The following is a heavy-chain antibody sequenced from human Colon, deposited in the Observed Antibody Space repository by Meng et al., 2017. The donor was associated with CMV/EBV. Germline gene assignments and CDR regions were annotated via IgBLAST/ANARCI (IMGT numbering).Heavy chain of an antibody. D-gene: IGHD1-1*01. J-gene: IGHJ4*02. CDR2: ISGSTGYT. CDR1: GYTFTSYG. V-gene: IGHV1-18*01. CDR3: ARGRPNWSGVLDY. Sequence: QVQLVQCGAEVKEPGASVLVSCMSSGYTFTSYGINWVRQAPGQGLEWMGWISGSTGYTNRAQKFQGRVTMTTDTSTSTAYLVLTSLTSNDTAVYYCARGRPNWSGVLDYWGQGTLVTVSS.